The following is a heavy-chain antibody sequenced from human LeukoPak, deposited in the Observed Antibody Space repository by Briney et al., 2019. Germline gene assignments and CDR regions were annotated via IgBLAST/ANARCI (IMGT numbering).Heavy chain of an antibody. CDR3: AQRQYISSQDFDY. CDR2: ISYDGSNK. CDR1: GFTFSSYG. V-gene: IGHV3-30*03. D-gene: IGHD6-6*01. Sequence: GGSLRLSCAASGFTFSSYGMHWVRQAPGKGLEWVAVISYDGSNKYYADSVKGRFTISRDNSKNTLYLQMNSLRAEDTAVYYCAQRQYISSQDFDYWGQGTLVTVSS. J-gene: IGHJ4*02.